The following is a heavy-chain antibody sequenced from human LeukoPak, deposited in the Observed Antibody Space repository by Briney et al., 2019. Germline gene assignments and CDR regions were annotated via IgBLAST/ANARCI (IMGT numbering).Heavy chain of an antibody. CDR1: GFXFSSYG. CDR2: IWYDGSNK. V-gene: IGHV3-33*01. CDR3: ARDRVATINYYGMDV. J-gene: IGHJ6*02. Sequence: GGSLRLSCVASGFXFSSYGIHWVRQTPGKGLEWVAVIWYDGSNKYYADSVKGRFTISRDNSKNTLYLQMNSLRVEDTAVYHCARDRVATINYYGMDVWGQGTTVTVSS. D-gene: IGHD5-12*01.